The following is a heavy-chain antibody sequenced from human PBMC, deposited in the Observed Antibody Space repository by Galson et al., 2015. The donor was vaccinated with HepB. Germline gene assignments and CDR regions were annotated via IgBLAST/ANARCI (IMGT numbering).Heavy chain of an antibody. V-gene: IGHV3-33*01. CDR2: IWYDGSNK. CDR3: ARVQFTLDSPGSAFDI. J-gene: IGHJ3*02. CDR1: GFTFSSYG. Sequence: SLRLSCAASGFTFSSYGMHWVRQAPGKGLEWVAVIWYDGSNKYYADSVKGRFTISRDNSKNTLYLQMNSLRAEDTAVYYCARVQFTLDSPGSAFDIWGQGTMVTVSS. D-gene: IGHD3-10*01.